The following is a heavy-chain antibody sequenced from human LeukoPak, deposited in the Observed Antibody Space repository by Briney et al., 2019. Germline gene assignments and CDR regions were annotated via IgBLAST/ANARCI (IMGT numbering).Heavy chain of an antibody. CDR1: GFTFSSYA. D-gene: IGHD2-2*01. Sequence: GESLRLSCAASGFTFSSYAMKWVRQAPGKGLEWVSAISRTSAYIFYSDSVKGRFTISRDNAKNSVYLQIDSLRAEDTAVYYCARDERRYCSDSSCYPGDYWGQGTLVTVSS. J-gene: IGHJ4*02. CDR3: ARDERRYCSDSSCYPGDY. V-gene: IGHV3-21*01. CDR2: ISRTSAYI.